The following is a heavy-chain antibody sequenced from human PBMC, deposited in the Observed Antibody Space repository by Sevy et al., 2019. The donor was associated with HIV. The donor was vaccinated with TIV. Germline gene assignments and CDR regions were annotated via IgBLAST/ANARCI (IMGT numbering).Heavy chain of an antibody. Sequence: GGSLRLSCAASEFPFSDSAMHWFRQAPGKGLEWVAVISYDESRKYYVDSVKGRFTISRDNSDNMRYLQMNSLRVDDTAVYYCASRVNLGMAIPRPLNYWGQGTLVTVSS. D-gene: IGHD2-2*02. CDR2: ISYDESRK. V-gene: IGHV3-30*03. CDR3: ASRVNLGMAIPRPLNY. CDR1: EFPFSDSA. J-gene: IGHJ4*02.